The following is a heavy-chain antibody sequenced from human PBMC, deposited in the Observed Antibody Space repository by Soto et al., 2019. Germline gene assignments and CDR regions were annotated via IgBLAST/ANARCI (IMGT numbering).Heavy chain of an antibody. CDR1: GDSISSYY. J-gene: IGHJ4*02. CDR2: LYYGRSA. CDR3: ALRSMAVVPEY. D-gene: IGHD3-22*01. Sequence: QVQLQESGPGLVKPSETLSLTCAVSGDSISSYYCMWIRQPPGKGLESIGYLYYGRSANYNPSLKXRVTLSXXPSTNQCSLTLSSMTAADTAVYYCALRSMAVVPEYWGQGTLVTVSS. V-gene: IGHV4-59*01.